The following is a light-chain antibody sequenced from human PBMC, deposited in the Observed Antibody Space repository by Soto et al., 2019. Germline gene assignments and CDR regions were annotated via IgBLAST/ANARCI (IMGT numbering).Light chain of an antibody. Sequence: ENGLTQSPGTLSLSQGQRATLSYRASQSVNSNYLAWHQQKPGQAPRLLIYGVSSRATGIPARFGGSGFGTDYTLTSSSLEPEDFAVYYCQQRTKWRTVGQGTKVAIK. J-gene: IGKJ1*01. CDR3: QQRTKWRT. V-gene: IGKV3D-20*02. CDR1: QSVNSNY. CDR2: GVS.